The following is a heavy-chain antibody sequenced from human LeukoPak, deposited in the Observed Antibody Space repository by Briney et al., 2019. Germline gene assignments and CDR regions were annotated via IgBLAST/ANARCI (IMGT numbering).Heavy chain of an antibody. V-gene: IGHV3-21*01. CDR3: AREGADGYNVGFDY. D-gene: IGHD5-24*01. Sequence: GGSLRLSCAASGFTFSSYSMNWVRQAPGKGLEWVSSISSSSNYIYYADSVKGRFTISRDNAKNSLYLQMNSLRVEDTAVYYCAREGADGYNVGFDYWGQGTLVTVSS. CDR2: ISSSSNYI. CDR1: GFTFSSYS. J-gene: IGHJ4*02.